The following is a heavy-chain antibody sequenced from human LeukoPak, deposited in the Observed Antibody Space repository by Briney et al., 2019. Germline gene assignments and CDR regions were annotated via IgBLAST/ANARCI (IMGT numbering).Heavy chain of an antibody. J-gene: IGHJ6*03. CDR2: IRSKAYGGTT. CDR1: GFTFGDYA. Sequence: GGSLRLSCTASGFTFGDYAMSWVRQAPGKGLEWVGLIRSKAYGGTTEYAASVKGRFTISRDDSKSIAYLQMNSLKTEDTAVYYCTRVIGSARGVENYYYMDVWGKGTTVTISS. V-gene: IGHV3-49*04. D-gene: IGHD3-10*01. CDR3: TRVIGSARGVENYYYMDV.